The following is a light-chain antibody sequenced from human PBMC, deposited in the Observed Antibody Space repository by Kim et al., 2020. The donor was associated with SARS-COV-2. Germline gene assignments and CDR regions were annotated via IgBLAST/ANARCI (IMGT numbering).Light chain of an antibody. CDR2: DAS. J-gene: IGKJ1*01. V-gene: IGKV1-5*01. Sequence: GDRVPITCRASQSISGSLAWYQQKPGKAPKVLISDASNLESGVPSRFSGSGSGTEFTLTISSLQTDDFATYYCQQYNSYSPTFGQGTKV. CDR3: QQYNSYSPT. CDR1: QSISGS.